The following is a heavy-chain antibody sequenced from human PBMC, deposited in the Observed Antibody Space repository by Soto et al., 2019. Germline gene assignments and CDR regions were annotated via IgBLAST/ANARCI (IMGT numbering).Heavy chain of an antibody. D-gene: IGHD4-4*01. J-gene: IGHJ6*02. CDR2: ISYDGSNK. CDR3: AQTTVTTFNYYYYGMDV. V-gene: IGHV3-30-3*01. Sequence: VGSLRLSCAASGFTFSSYAMHWVRQAPGKGLEWVAVISYDGSNKYYADSVKGRFTISRDNSKNTLYLQMNSLRAEDTAVYYCAQTTVTTFNYYYYGMDVWGQGTTVTVSS. CDR1: GFTFSSYA.